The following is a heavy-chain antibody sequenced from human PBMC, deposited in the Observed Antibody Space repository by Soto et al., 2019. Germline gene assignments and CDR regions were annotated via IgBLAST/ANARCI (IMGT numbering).Heavy chain of an antibody. Sequence: PGGSLRLSCAASGFTFSSYWMSWVRQAPGKGLEWVANIKQDGSEKYYVDSVKGRFTISRDNAKNSLYLQMNSLRAEDTAVYYCARAFYYYDSSGYLQAYYYYGMDVWGQGTTVTVSS. CDR3: ARAFYYYDSSGYLQAYYYYGMDV. V-gene: IGHV3-7*01. J-gene: IGHJ6*02. CDR2: IKQDGSEK. D-gene: IGHD3-22*01. CDR1: GFTFSSYW.